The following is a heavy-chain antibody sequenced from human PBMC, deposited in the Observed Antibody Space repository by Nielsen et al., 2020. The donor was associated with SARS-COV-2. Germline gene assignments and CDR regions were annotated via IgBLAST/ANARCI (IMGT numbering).Heavy chain of an antibody. J-gene: IGHJ6*02. D-gene: IGHD6-19*01. CDR3: ARVISGSSGWYSYYYGMDV. V-gene: IGHV1-2*06. Sequence: WVRQAPGQGLEWMGRINPNSGGTNYAQKFQGRVTMTRDTSISTAYMELSRLRSDDTAVYYCARVISGSSGWYSYYYGMDVWGQGTTVTVSS. CDR2: INPNSGGT.